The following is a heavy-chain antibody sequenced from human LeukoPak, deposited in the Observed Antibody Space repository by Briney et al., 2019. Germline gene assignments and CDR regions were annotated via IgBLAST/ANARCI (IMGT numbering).Heavy chain of an antibody. CDR1: GFSFSSSW. V-gene: IGHV3-7*05. J-gene: IGHJ2*01. CDR2: IKQDGSER. CDR3: ARGGLRYFDL. Sequence: GGSLRLSCAAPGFSFSSSWMTWVRQAPGKGLDWVASIKQDGSERDYVDSLKGRFTISRDNAKNSLYLQMNSLRVEDTAVYYCARGGLRYFDLWGRGTLVTVSS.